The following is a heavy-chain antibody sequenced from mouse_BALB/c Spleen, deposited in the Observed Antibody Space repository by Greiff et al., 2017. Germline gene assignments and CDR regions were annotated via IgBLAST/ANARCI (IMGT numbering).Heavy chain of an antibody. CDR1: GFTFSSFG. CDR2: ISSGSSTI. J-gene: IGHJ4*01. CDR3: ARSEGYRNAMDY. V-gene: IGHV5-17*02. Sequence: EVKLVESGGGLVQPGGSRKLSCAASGFTFSSFGMHWVRQAPEKGLEWVAYISSGSSTIYYADTVKGRFTISRDNPKNTLFLQMTSLRSEDTAMYYCARSEGYRNAMDYWGQGTSVTVSS. D-gene: IGHD3-1*01.